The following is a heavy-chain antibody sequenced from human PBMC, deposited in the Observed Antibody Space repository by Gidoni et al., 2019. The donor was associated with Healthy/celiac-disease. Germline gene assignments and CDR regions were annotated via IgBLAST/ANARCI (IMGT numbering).Heavy chain of an antibody. D-gene: IGHD6-13*01. Sequence: EVQLVESGGGLVQPGGSLSLSCAASVFTFSSYWMHWVRQAPGKGLVWVSRINSDGSSTSYADSVKGRFTISRDNAKNTLYLQMNSLRAEDTAVYYCARDWAAAGPGGDFLWYWGQGTLVTVSS. CDR3: ARDWAAAGPGGDFLWY. CDR2: INSDGSST. V-gene: IGHV3-74*01. CDR1: VFTFSSYW. J-gene: IGHJ4*02.